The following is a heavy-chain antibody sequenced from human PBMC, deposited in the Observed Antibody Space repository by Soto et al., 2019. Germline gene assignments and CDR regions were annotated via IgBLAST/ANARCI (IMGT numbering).Heavy chain of an antibody. CDR1: GASISNYY. Sequence: QVQLQESGPGLVKPSETLSLTCTVSGASISNYYWSWIRQPPGKGLEWIGYIYYSGSPNYNPSLKSRVTISVDTSKNQFSLKLSSVTAADTAVYYCARDLDYMDVWGKGTTVTVSS. J-gene: IGHJ6*03. CDR2: IYYSGSP. CDR3: ARDLDYMDV. V-gene: IGHV4-59*01.